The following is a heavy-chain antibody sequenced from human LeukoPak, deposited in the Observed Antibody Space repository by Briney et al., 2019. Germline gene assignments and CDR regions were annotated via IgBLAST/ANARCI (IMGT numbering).Heavy chain of an antibody. J-gene: IGHJ4*02. D-gene: IGHD6-13*01. CDR3: AKEGARLGTAVSGPFDY. Sequence: GGSLRLSCAASGFTFDDYAMHWVRQAPGKGLGWVSGISWNSSNIDYADSVKGRFTISRDNAKNSLYVQMNSLRPEDTALYYCAKEGARLGTAVSGPFDYWGQGTLVTVSS. V-gene: IGHV3-9*01. CDR1: GFTFDDYA. CDR2: ISWNSSNI.